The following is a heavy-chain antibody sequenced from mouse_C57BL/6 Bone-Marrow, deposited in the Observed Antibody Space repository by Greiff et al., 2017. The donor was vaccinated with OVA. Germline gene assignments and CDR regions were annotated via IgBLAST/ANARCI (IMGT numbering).Heavy chain of an antibody. CDR2: ISDGGSYT. V-gene: IGHV5-4*03. Sequence: DVKLVESGGGLVKPGGSLKLSCAASGFTFSSYAMSWVRQTPEKRLEWVATISDGGSYTYYPDNVKGRFTISRDNDKTNLYLQMSHLMSEDTAMYYCARDSVYYYGSAWFAYWGQGTLVTVSA. J-gene: IGHJ3*01. CDR3: ARDSVYYYGSAWFAY. CDR1: GFTFSSYA. D-gene: IGHD1-1*01.